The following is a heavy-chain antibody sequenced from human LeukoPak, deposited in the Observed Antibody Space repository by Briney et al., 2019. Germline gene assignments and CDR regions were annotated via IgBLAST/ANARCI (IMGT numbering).Heavy chain of an antibody. Sequence: GGSLRLSSAASGFTFSSYTMSWVRQAPGKGLEWVSDISGSGGSTYYADSVRGRFTISGDNSKNTLYLQMNSLRADDTAVYYCARDPAHKLDYWGQGTLVIVSS. V-gene: IGHV3-23*01. J-gene: IGHJ4*02. CDR1: GFTFSSYT. CDR2: ISGSGGST. CDR3: ARDPAHKLDY.